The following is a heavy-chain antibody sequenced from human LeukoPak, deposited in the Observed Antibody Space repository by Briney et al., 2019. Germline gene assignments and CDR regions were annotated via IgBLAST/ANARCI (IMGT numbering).Heavy chain of an antibody. CDR1: GYTFTTYA. J-gene: IGHJ4*02. V-gene: IGHV7-4-1*01. Sequence: GSVKVSCKASGYTFTTYAMNWVRRSPGHGLEWMGWINTNTGNPTYAQGFTGRFVFSLDTSVSTADLQIYSLQSEDTAVYYCARARGCSGGNCYSEYWGQGTLVTVAS. CDR3: ARARGCSGGNCYSEY. CDR2: INTNTGNP. D-gene: IGHD2-15*01.